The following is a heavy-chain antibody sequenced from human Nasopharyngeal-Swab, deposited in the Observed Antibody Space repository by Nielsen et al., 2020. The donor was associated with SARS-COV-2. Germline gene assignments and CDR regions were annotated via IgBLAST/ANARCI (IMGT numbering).Heavy chain of an antibody. J-gene: IGHJ4*02. CDR1: TLTFSSDA. V-gene: IGHV3-23*01. CDR3: AKHTGNYYGSSDF. Sequence: GESLKISCVASTLTFSSDAMSWFRQAPGKGLVWVSTLTDDGRHTFHADSLRGRFTISRDNSKNTLYLQMTNLSAEDTAVYYCAKHTGNYYGSSDFWGQGTLVTVSS. D-gene: IGHD3-10*01. CDR2: LTDDGRHT.